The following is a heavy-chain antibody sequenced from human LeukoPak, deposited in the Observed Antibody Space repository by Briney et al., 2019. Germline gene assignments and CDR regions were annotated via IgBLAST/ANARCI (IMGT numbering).Heavy chain of an antibody. Sequence: PGGSLRLSCAASGFTFSSYSMNWVRQAPGKGLEWVSAISGSGGSTYYADSVKGRFTISRDNSKNTLYLQMNSLRAEDTAVYYCAKRGTYWENWFDPWGQGTLVTVSS. V-gene: IGHV3-23*01. J-gene: IGHJ5*02. CDR1: GFTFSSYS. D-gene: IGHD3-10*01. CDR2: ISGSGGST. CDR3: AKRGTYWENWFDP.